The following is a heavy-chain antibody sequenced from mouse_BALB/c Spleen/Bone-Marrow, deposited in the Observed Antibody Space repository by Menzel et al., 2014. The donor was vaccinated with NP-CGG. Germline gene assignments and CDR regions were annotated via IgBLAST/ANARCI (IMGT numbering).Heavy chain of an antibody. J-gene: IGHJ1*01. D-gene: IGHD2-1*01. V-gene: IGHV7-3*02. CDR1: GFTLTDYY. CDR3: ARDMEGNYSYWYLDV. Sequence: EVQLVESGGGLVQPGGSLRLSCATSGFTLTDYYMSWVRQPPGKALEWLGFIRNKAKGYTTEYSASVKGRFTISRDNSQSILYLQMTTLRPEDSATYYCARDMEGNYSYWYLDVWGAGTTVTVSS. CDR2: IRNKAKGYTT.